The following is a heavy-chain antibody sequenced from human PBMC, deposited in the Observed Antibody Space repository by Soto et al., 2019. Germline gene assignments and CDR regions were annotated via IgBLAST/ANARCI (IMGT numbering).Heavy chain of an antibody. CDR3: AGDTGGYGDYEYFQH. CDR2: IYYSGST. D-gene: IGHD4-17*01. CDR1: GGSISSYY. J-gene: IGHJ1*01. Sequence: TLSLTCTVSGGSISSYYWSWIRQPPGKGLEWIGYIYYSGSTNYNPSLKSRVTIPVDTSKNQFSLRLSSVTAADTAVYYCAGDTGGYGDYEYFQHWGQGTLVTVSS. V-gene: IGHV4-59*01.